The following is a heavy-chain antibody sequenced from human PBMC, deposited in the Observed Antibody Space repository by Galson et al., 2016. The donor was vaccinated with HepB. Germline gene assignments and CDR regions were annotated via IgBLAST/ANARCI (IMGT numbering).Heavy chain of an antibody. D-gene: IGHD2-21*01. J-gene: IGHJ4*02. V-gene: IGHV4-39*02. CDR1: GASISGSTYY. Sequence: ETLSLTCTVSGASISGSTYYWGWIRQPPGKGLEWIASSYVGGSTYYEPSLRSRVTTSFDTSKNHFSLRLRSVAAADTAVYYCVDYCGGGACPDYWGQGTLATVSS. CDR2: SYVGGST. CDR3: VDYCGGGACPDY.